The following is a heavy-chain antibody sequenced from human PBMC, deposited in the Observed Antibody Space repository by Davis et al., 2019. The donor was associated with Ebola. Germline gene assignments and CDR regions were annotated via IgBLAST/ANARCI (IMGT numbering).Heavy chain of an antibody. CDR1: GFTFNDYY. CDR3: ARRLEAWDF. CDR2: IIGGANSI. Sequence: GGSLRLSCAASGFTFNDYYMSWIRQAPGKGLERVSSIIGGANSIYYADSVKGRFTISRDNTKNSLYLHLNNLRAEDTAVYYCARRLEAWDFWGQGTLVTVSS. D-gene: IGHD1-1*01. V-gene: IGHV3-11*01. J-gene: IGHJ4*02.